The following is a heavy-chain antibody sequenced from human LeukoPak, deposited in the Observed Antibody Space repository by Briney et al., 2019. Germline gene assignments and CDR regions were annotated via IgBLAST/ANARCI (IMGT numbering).Heavy chain of an antibody. Sequence: GGSLRLSCAASGFTFSSYSMNWVRQAPGKGLEWVSSISSGGTYKYYADSVKGRFTISRDNAQNSLYLQMNSLRAEDSSVYYCARLTTVTTISADAFDIWGQGTMVTVSS. J-gene: IGHJ3*02. V-gene: IGHV3-21*01. CDR3: ARLTTVTTISADAFDI. D-gene: IGHD4-17*01. CDR2: ISSGGTYK. CDR1: GFTFSSYS.